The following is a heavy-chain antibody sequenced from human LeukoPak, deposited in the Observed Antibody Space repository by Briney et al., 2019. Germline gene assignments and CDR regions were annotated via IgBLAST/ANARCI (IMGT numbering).Heavy chain of an antibody. V-gene: IGHV3-30*18. CDR1: GFTFSSYG. CDR3: AKAGEVGAIGFERYFDY. CDR2: ISYDGSNK. D-gene: IGHD1-26*01. Sequence: PGGSLRLSCAASGFTFSSYGMHWVRQAPGKGLEWVAVISYDGSNKYYPYSVKGRFTISRDNSKNTLYLQMNSLRAEDTAVYYCAKAGEVGAIGFERYFDYWGQGTLVTVSS. J-gene: IGHJ4*02.